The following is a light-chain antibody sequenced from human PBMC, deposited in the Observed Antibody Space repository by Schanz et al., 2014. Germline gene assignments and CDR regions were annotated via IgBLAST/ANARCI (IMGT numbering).Light chain of an antibody. J-gene: IGLJ3*02. Sequence: QSALTQPASVSGSPGQSITISCTGTSSDVGGYNYVSWYQQHPGKAPKLMIYDVSNRPSGVSNRFSGSKSGNTASLTISGLKAEDEADYYCSSYTSIGTRVFGGGTKLTGL. CDR3: SSYTSIGTRV. V-gene: IGLV2-14*01. CDR1: SSDVGGYNY. CDR2: DVS.